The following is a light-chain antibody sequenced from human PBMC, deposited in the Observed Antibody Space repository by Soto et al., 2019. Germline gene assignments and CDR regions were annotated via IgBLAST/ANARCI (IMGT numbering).Light chain of an antibody. CDR3: LLAYSGGRV. Sequence: QAVVTQEPSLTVSPGGTVTLTCGSSDGPVTSNHYPYWYQQRPGQVPRTLIYDTTNRQSWAPARFSGSLVGVKAALTLSGAQPEDGADYYCLLAYSGGRVFGGGTKVTVL. V-gene: IGLV7-46*01. CDR1: DGPVTSNHY. CDR2: DTT. J-gene: IGLJ2*01.